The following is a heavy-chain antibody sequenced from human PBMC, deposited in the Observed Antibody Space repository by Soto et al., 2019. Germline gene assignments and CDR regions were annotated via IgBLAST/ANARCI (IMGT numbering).Heavy chain of an antibody. CDR1: GFTFSDCY. D-gene: IGHD4-17*01. Sequence: QVHLVESGGGLVKPGGSLRLSCAASGFTFSDCYMSWFRQAPGKGLEWISYIGSTGSTIYYADSVRGRFTIARDNAKNSLYLQMNSLRDEDTAVYYCASRINLRTASTFDYWGQGTLATVSS. CDR3: ASRINLRTASTFDY. V-gene: IGHV3-11*01. CDR2: IGSTGSTI. J-gene: IGHJ4*02.